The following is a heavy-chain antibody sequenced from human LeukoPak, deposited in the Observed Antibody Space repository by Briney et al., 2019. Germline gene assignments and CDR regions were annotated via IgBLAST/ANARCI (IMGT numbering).Heavy chain of an antibody. CDR2: IYTAGGT. V-gene: IGHV3-66*02. J-gene: IGHJ4*02. CDR3: AKDRPHYGTGRLPPDS. CDR1: GFTVSRNY. D-gene: IGHD3-10*01. Sequence: GGSLRLSCVGSGFTVSRNYMNWVRQAPGKGLEWVSLIYTAGGTDYARSVKGRFTISRDNSKNPLYLQMNSLRAEDTAVYYCAKDRPHYGTGRLPPDSWGQGTLVTVSS.